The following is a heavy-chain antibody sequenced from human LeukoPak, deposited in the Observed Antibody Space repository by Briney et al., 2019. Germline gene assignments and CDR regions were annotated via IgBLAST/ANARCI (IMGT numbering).Heavy chain of an antibody. CDR1: GYTFTDYY. D-gene: IGHD4-17*01. V-gene: IGHV1-2*02. J-gene: IGHJ6*02. Sequence: ASVKVSCKASGYTFTDYYMHWVRQAPGQGLEWMGWINPNSGGTNYAQKFQGRVTMTRDTSISTAYMELSRLRSDDTAVYYCARDLKATEYGDYGDQEYYYYYGMDVWGQGTTVTVSS. CDR3: ARDLKATEYGDYGDQEYYYYYGMDV. CDR2: INPNSGGT.